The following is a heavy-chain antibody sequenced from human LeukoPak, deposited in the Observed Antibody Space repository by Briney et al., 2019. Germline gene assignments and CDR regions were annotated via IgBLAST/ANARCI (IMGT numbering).Heavy chain of an antibody. V-gene: IGHV1-69*06. Sequence: SVKVSCNASAGTFSNYAMNLVRQAHGQGLEWMGSIIPFCATTEYAQKFQGRVTITADISTNTTYMEMGGLKADDTAVYVCARGRGRDHRISGEIPFDYWGQGTLVTVSS. J-gene: IGHJ4*02. CDR1: AGTFSNYA. D-gene: IGHD7-27*01. CDR3: ARGRGRDHRISGEIPFDY. CDR2: IIPFCATT.